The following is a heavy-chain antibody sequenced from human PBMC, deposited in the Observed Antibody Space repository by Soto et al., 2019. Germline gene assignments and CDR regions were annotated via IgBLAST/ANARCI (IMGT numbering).Heavy chain of an antibody. V-gene: IGHV4-34*01. CDR1: GGSFSGYY. Sequence: SETLSLTCAVYGGSFSGYYWSWIRKPPGKGLEWIGEINHSGSTNYNPSLKSRVTISVDTSKNQFSLKLSSVTAADTAVYYCAIGRTMVRGVRVYYYYGMHVWGQGTTVTVSS. D-gene: IGHD3-10*01. CDR2: INHSGST. CDR3: AIGRTMVRGVRVYYYYGMHV. J-gene: IGHJ6*02.